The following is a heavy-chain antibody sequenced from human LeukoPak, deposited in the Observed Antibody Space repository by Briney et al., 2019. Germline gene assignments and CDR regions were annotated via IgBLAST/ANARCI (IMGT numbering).Heavy chain of an antibody. CDR3: AKALNAYYYDSSGPNLPLDY. D-gene: IGHD3-22*01. Sequence: PGRSLRLSCAAPGFTLSSYGMHWLRQAPGKGLEWVAVISHDGGNKYYADSVKGRFTISRDNSKNTLSLQMNSLRAEDTALYYCAKALNAYYYDSSGPNLPLDYWGQGTLVTVSS. J-gene: IGHJ4*02. CDR2: ISHDGGNK. V-gene: IGHV3-30*18. CDR1: GFTLSSYG.